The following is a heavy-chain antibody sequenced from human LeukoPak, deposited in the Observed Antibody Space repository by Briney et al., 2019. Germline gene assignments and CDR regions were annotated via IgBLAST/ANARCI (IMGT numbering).Heavy chain of an antibody. CDR1: GFTFSSYS. D-gene: IGHD2-15*01. CDR3: ARVRDCSGGSCLYYYYYGMDV. V-gene: IGHV3-21*01. CDR2: ISSSSSYI. J-gene: IGHJ6*02. Sequence: GGSLRLSCAASGFTFSSYSVNWVRQAPGKGLEWVSSISSSSSYIYYADSVKGRFTISRDNTKNSLYLQMNSLRAEDTAVYYCARVRDCSGGSCLYYYYYGMDVWGQGTTVTVSS.